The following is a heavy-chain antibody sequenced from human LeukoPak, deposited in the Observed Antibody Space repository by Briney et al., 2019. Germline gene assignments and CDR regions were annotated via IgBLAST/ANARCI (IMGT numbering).Heavy chain of an antibody. CDR1: GFTFSDYY. D-gene: IGHD3-22*01. CDR3: ARSYYDSSGYVDY. V-gene: IGHV3-11*01. Sequence: GGSLRLSCAASGFTFSDYYMSWIRQAPGKGLEWVSYISSSGSTIYYADSVKGRFTISRDNAKNSLYLQMNSLRAEGTAVYYCARSYYDSSGYVDYWGQGTLVTVSS. J-gene: IGHJ4*02. CDR2: ISSSGSTI.